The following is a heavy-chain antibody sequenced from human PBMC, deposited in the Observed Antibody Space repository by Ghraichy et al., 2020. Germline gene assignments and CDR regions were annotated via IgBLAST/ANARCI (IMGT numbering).Heavy chain of an antibody. Sequence: ESLNISCAASGFSLSAYWMNWVRQAPGKGLVWVSRIKNDGSTIYYADSVKGRFTISRDNAKNTLYLQMNSLRAEDTAVYYCARSDWFDPWGQGTLVTVSS. J-gene: IGHJ5*02. CDR1: GFSLSAYW. V-gene: IGHV3-74*01. CDR2: IKNDGSTI. CDR3: ARSDWFDP.